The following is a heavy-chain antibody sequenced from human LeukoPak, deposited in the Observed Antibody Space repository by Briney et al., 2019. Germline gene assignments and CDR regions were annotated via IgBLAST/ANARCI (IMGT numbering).Heavy chain of an antibody. V-gene: IGHV3-7*03. Sequence: PGASLRLSCTASGFVFSRYWMSWGRQAPGKGVEWVANIKDDESQKYYGDSVKGRFTISRDNAKKSLYLQMNSLRADDTAVYYCARDRGGKDFWGQGTLVVVSS. D-gene: IGHD1-1*01. CDR1: GFVFSRYW. CDR2: IKDDESQK. J-gene: IGHJ4*02. CDR3: ARDRGGKDF.